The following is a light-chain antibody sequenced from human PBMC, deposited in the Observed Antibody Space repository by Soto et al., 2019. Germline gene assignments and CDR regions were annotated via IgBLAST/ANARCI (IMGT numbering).Light chain of an antibody. CDR1: QSVSSRY. CDR3: QQYGSSPPLT. J-gene: IGKJ4*01. Sequence: EIVLTQSPGTLSLSPGERATLSCRAIQSVSSRYLAWYQQKPGQSPRLLLYGSSSRATGIPDRFSGSGSGTDFTLTISRLEPEDFVVYYCQQYGSSPPLTFGGGTKVDIK. CDR2: GSS. V-gene: IGKV3-20*01.